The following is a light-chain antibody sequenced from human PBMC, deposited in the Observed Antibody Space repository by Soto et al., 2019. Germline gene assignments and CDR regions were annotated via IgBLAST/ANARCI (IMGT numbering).Light chain of an antibody. CDR3: QQYNNWPPYT. Sequence: EVLMTQSPATLSVSPGERVTLSCRASQSVSSNFAWYQQKPGQAPRLLIYGASTRATGIPARFSGSGSGTEFTLTISSLQSEDFAVYYCQQYNNWPPYTFGQGTKLEIK. CDR1: QSVSSN. V-gene: IGKV3-15*01. CDR2: GAS. J-gene: IGKJ2*01.